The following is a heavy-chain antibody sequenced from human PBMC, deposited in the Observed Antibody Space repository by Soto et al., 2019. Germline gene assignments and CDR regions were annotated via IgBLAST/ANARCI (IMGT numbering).Heavy chain of an antibody. J-gene: IGHJ5*02. Sequence: ASVKVSCKASGYTFTSYGISWVRQAPGQGLEWMGWISAYNGNTNYAQKLQGRVTMTTDTSTSTAYMELRSLRSDDTAVYYCARIVLRFLEWLPLGWFDPWGQGTLVTVSS. CDR1: GYTFTSYG. V-gene: IGHV1-18*01. CDR2: ISAYNGNT. D-gene: IGHD3-3*01. CDR3: ARIVLRFLEWLPLGWFDP.